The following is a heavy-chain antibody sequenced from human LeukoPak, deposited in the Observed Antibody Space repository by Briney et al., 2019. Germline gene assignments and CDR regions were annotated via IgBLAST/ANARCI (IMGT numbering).Heavy chain of an antibody. J-gene: IGHJ4*02. D-gene: IGHD2-2*01. V-gene: IGHV3-48*04. CDR3: AKVVVVPAAKGGFDY. Sequence: PGGSLGLSCAASGFTFSSYSMNWVRQAPGKGLERVSYISSSSSTIYYADSVKGRFTISRDNAKNSLYLQMNSLRAEDTAVYYCAKVVVVPAAKGGFDYWGQGTLVTVSS. CDR1: GFTFSSYS. CDR2: ISSSSSTI.